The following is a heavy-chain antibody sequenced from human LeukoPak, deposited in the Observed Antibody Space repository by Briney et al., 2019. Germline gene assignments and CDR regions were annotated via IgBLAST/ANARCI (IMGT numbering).Heavy chain of an antibody. CDR3: ARGSRWTRKHYFDF. Sequence: SETLSLTCTVYGGSLSGYYWSWIRQPPGKGLEWIGEINHSGGTNYNPSLKTRVTISVDTSKNQFSLKLSSVTAADTAIYYWARGSRWTRKHYFDFWGQGTLVTVSS. CDR2: INHSGGT. D-gene: IGHD5-24*01. CDR1: GGSLSGYY. J-gene: IGHJ4*02. V-gene: IGHV4-34*01.